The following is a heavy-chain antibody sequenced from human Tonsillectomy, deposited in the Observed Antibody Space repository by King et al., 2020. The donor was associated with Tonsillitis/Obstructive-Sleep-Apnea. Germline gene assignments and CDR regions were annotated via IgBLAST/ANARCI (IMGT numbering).Heavy chain of an antibody. CDR2: INHGGST. D-gene: IGHD4-17*01. CDR3: ARDPSAVTSDLDAFDI. Sequence: VQLQQWGAGLLKPSETLSLTCTVYGGSFSGYYWSWIRQSPGKGLEWIGEINHGGSTSSNPSLKSRVTISVDSSKNQFSLKLTSVTAADTALYFCARDPSAVTSDLDAFDIWGQGTMVTVSS. V-gene: IGHV4-34*01. CDR1: GGSFSGYY. J-gene: IGHJ3*02.